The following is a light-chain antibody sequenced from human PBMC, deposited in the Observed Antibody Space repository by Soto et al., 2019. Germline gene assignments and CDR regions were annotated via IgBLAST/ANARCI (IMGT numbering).Light chain of an antibody. CDR1: QNIRTN. CDR2: DIF. CDR3: QQYNNWPPTWT. V-gene: IGKV3D-15*01. Sequence: EIVMTQSPATLSVSPGERTTFSCXXXQNIRTNLAWYQQKPGQAPRLVIYDIFTRATGVPTRISGSGSGTEFTLTISSLQSEDFAVYYCQQYNNWPPTWTFGQGTKVDI. J-gene: IGKJ1*01.